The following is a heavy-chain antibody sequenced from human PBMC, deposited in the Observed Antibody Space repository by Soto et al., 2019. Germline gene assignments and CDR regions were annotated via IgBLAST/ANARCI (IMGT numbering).Heavy chain of an antibody. CDR1: GGSISSGGYY. CDR3: ARCDSSGYYPLFDY. Sequence: QVQLQESGPGLVKPSQTLSLTCTVSGGSISSGGYYWSWIRQHPGKGLEWIGYIYYSGSTYYNPSLKSRVTISVDTSKTQFSLKLSSVTAADTAVYYCARCDSSGYYPLFDYWGQGTLVTVSS. D-gene: IGHD3-22*01. V-gene: IGHV4-31*03. CDR2: IYYSGST. J-gene: IGHJ4*02.